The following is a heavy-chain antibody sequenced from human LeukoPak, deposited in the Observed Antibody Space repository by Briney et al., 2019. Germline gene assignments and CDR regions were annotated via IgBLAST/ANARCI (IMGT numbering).Heavy chain of an antibody. CDR2: IQDGSDR. Sequence: GGSLRLSCVASGPSSSTNCMSRFRQAPGKGLEWVANIQDGSDRYYVDSVKGRFTISRDNAKNSLYLQMNSLRAEDTAVYYCARCFDIWGQGTMVTVSS. V-gene: IGHV3-7*02. CDR1: GPSSSTNC. J-gene: IGHJ3*02. CDR3: ARCFDI.